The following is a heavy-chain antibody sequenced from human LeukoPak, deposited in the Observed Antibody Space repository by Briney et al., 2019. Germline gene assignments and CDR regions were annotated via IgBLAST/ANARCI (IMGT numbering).Heavy chain of an antibody. CDR1: GFTFSNCG. CDR2: ITYDGETR. Sequence: GRSLRLSCAASGFTFSNCGMHWVRQAPGKGLEWVGVITYDGETRYFEDSVKGRFTISRDTSKSTLYLQMNSLEAEDTAVYDCVKEQGSGYYRTADYWGQGTLVTVSS. V-gene: IGHV3-30*18. D-gene: IGHD3-10*01. J-gene: IGHJ4*02. CDR3: VKEQGSGYYRTADY.